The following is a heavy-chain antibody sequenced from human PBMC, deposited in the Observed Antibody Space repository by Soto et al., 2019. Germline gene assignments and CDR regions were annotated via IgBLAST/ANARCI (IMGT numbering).Heavy chain of an antibody. V-gene: IGHV4-4*02. CDR2: SHQSGQT. Sequence: QVQLQESGPGLVKPSGTLSLTCAVSGVSIGSHDWWIWVRQPPGKGLEWIGESHQSGQTNYNSSLESRVTISLDHSKTHFSLQLSLLTVADTTVNYCATRDTCRVYWGQGTLVTVSS. D-gene: IGHD5-18*01. J-gene: IGHJ4*02. CDR1: GVSIGSHDW. CDR3: ATRDTCRVY.